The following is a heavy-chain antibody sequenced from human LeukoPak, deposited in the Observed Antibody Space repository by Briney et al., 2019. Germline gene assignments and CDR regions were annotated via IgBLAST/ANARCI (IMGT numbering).Heavy chain of an antibody. CDR3: AKTSIVVVINGPFDY. D-gene: IGHD3-22*01. Sequence: GGSLRLSCAASGFTFDDYAMHWVRQAPGKGLEWVSGISWNSGSIGYADSVKGRFTISRDNAKNSLYLQMNSLRAEDTALYYCAKTSIVVVINGPFDYWGQGTLVTVSS. CDR2: ISWNSGSI. V-gene: IGHV3-9*01. J-gene: IGHJ4*02. CDR1: GFTFDDYA.